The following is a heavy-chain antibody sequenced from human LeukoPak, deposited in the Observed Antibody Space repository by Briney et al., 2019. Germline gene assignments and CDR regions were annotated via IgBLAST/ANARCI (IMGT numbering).Heavy chain of an antibody. CDR2: ISYDGSNK. V-gene: IGHV3-30*04. CDR3: ASSGDVMVRGVISWFDP. J-gene: IGHJ5*02. CDR1: GFTFSSYA. D-gene: IGHD3-10*01. Sequence: GRSLRLSCAASGFTFSSYAMHWVRPAPGKGLEWVAVISYDGSNKYYADSVKGRFTISRDNSKNTLYLQMNSLRAEDTAVYYCASSGDVMVRGVISWFDPWGQGTLVTVSS.